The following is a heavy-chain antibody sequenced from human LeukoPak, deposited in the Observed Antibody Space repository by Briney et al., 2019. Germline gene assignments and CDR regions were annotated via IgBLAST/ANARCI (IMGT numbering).Heavy chain of an antibody. V-gene: IGHV5-51*01. Sequence: GESPKISCQGSGYSFTTYWVAWVRQMPGKGLEWMGIIYPGDSRTRYSPSFQGQVTISADKSITTAYLHWSSLKASDTAMYYCARGDNWNPYYMDVWGRGTTVIVSS. CDR1: GYSFTTYW. J-gene: IGHJ6*03. CDR3: ARGDNWNPYYMDV. CDR2: IYPGDSRT. D-gene: IGHD1-20*01.